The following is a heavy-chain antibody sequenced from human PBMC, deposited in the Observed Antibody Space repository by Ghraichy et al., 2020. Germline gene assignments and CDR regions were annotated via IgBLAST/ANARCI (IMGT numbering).Heavy chain of an antibody. J-gene: IGHJ3*02. CDR1: GGSVSSGSYY. Sequence: GSLRLSCTVSGGSVSSGSYYWSWIRQPPGKGLEWIGYIYYSGSTNYNPSLKSRVTISVDTSKNQFSLKLSSVTAADTAVYYCAKRDSSGLRAFDIWGQGTMVTVSS. CDR2: IYYSGST. V-gene: IGHV4-61*01. CDR3: AKRDSSGLRAFDI. D-gene: IGHD3-22*01.